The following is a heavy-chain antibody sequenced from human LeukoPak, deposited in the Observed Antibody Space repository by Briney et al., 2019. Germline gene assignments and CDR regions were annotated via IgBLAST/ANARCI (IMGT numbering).Heavy chain of an antibody. J-gene: IGHJ4*02. Sequence: GGSLRLSCAASGFTFSSYSMNWVRQAPGKGLEWVSYISSGSSTTYYADSVKGRFTISRDNAENSLYLQMNSLRAEDTAVFYCARGAVAGIYHFDLWGQGTLVTVSS. CDR3: ARGAVAGIYHFDL. D-gene: IGHD6-19*01. V-gene: IGHV3-48*01. CDR2: ISSGSSTT. CDR1: GFTFSSYS.